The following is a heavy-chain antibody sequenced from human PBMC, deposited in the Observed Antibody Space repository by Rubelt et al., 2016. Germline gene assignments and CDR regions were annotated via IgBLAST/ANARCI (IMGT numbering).Heavy chain of an antibody. CDR3: ARGDCGSDCAMYYGMDV. Sequence: GFTFGSYGMHWVRQAPGKGLEWVAGIWHDGSKKDYGDSVKGRFTISRDNSKSTVSLQMNSLRAEDTAVYYCARGDCGSDCAMYYGMDVWGQGTTVAVSS. J-gene: IGHJ6*02. CDR2: IWHDGSKK. CDR1: GFTFGSYG. D-gene: IGHD2-21*02. V-gene: IGHV3-33*01.